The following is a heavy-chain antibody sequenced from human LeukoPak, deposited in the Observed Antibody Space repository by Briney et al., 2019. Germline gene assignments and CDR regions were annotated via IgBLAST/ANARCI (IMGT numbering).Heavy chain of an antibody. Sequence: SETLSLTCAVYGGSFSGYYWCWIRQPPGKGLEWIGEINHSGSTNYNPSLKSRVTISVDTSKNQFSLKLSSVTAADTAVYYCARGRNGYCSSTSCYRFDYWGQGTLVTVSS. D-gene: IGHD2-2*01. J-gene: IGHJ4*02. CDR2: INHSGST. CDR3: ARGRNGYCSSTSCYRFDY. V-gene: IGHV4-34*01. CDR1: GGSFSGYY.